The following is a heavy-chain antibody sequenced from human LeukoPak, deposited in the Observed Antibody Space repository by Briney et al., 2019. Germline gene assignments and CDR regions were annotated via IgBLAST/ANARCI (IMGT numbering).Heavy chain of an antibody. Sequence: ASVKVSCKAAGYTFTSYYMHWVRQAPGQGLEWMGIINPSGGSTSYAQKFQGRVTMTRDMSTSTVYMELSSLRSEDTAVYYCAREGSGNSIDYWGQGTLVTVSS. J-gene: IGHJ4*02. D-gene: IGHD3-10*01. V-gene: IGHV1-46*01. CDR2: INPSGGST. CDR3: AREGSGNSIDY. CDR1: GYTFTSYY.